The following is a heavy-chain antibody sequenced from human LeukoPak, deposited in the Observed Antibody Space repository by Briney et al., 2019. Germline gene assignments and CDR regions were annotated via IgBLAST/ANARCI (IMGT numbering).Heavy chain of an antibody. D-gene: IGHD3-3*01. CDR1: GFTFSSYA. CDR2: ISGSGGTT. V-gene: IGHV3-23*01. Sequence: PGGSLRLSCVASGFTFSSYAMNWVRQAPGKGLEWVSSISGSGGTTFYAESVKGRFTISRDNSQNTVYLQMNSLRAEGTAVYYCARDPSSSYDFWSGLVDYWGQGTLVTVSS. J-gene: IGHJ4*02. CDR3: ARDPSSSYDFWSGLVDY.